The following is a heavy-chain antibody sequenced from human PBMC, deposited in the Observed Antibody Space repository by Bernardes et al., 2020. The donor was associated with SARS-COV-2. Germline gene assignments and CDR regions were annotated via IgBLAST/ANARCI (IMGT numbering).Heavy chain of an antibody. V-gene: IGHV3-21*01. CDR3: ATLPVTGTFDY. CDR1: GFTFSSYT. Sequence: GRSLRLSCAASGFTFSSYTMNWVRQAPGKGLEWVSSINTGRGNTYYADSVKGRFTLSRDDAKNSLYLQMNSLRAEDTAVYYFATLPVTGTFDYWGQGTLVTVSS. CDR2: INTGRGNT. J-gene: IGHJ4*02. D-gene: IGHD6-19*01.